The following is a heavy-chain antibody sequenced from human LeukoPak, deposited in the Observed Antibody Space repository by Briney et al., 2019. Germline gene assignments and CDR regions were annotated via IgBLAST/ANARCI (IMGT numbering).Heavy chain of an antibody. CDR1: GYTFTCYY. V-gene: IGHV1-2*02. J-gene: IGHJ3*02. CDR3: AREYGSYRAFDI. Sequence: ASVKVSCKASGYTFTCYYMHWVRQAPGQGLEWMGWINPNSGGTNYAQKFQGRVTMTRDTSISTAYMELSRLRSDDTAVYYCAREYGSYRAFDIWGQGTMVTVSS. CDR2: INPNSGGT. D-gene: IGHD1-26*01.